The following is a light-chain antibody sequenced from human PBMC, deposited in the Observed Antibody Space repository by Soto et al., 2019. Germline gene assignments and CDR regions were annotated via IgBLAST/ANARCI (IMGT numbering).Light chain of an antibody. Sequence: HLVLTQSPSASASLGASVKLTCTLSSGHNSYAIAWHQQQPEKGPRYLMKLNSDGSHTKGDGIPDRFSGSSSGAERYLSISSLQSEDEADYYCQTWGTGILVFGGGTKLTVL. V-gene: IGLV4-69*01. CDR1: SGHNSYA. CDR2: LNSDGSH. CDR3: QTWGTGILV. J-gene: IGLJ3*02.